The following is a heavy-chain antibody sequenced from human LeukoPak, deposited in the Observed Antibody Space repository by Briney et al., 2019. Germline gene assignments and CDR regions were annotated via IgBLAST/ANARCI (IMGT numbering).Heavy chain of an antibody. V-gene: IGHV1-18*01. CDR2: ISAYNGNT. D-gene: IGHD3-22*01. CDR3: AKDFHYDSSGYYGFDY. J-gene: IGHJ4*02. Sequence: ASVKVSCKASGYTFTSYGISWVRQAPGQGLEWMGWISAYNGNTNYAQKLQGRVTMTTDTSTSTAYMELRSLRAEDTAVYYCAKDFHYDSSGYYGFDYWGQGTLVTVSS. CDR1: GYTFTSYG.